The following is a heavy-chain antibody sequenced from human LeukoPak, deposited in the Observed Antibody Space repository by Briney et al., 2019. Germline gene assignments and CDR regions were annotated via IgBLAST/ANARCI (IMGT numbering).Heavy chain of an antibody. CDR2: TRNRADSYTT. CDR3: ARGFDYGDGFDY. D-gene: IGHD4-17*01. J-gene: IGHJ4*02. V-gene: IGHV3-72*01. Sequence: GGSLRLSCAASGFSLSNHYMDWVRQAPGKGLEWVGRTRNRADSYTTEYAASVTVRFIISRDDSKNSLFLQMNSLKIEDTAVYFCARGFDYGDGFDYWGQGTPVTVSS. CDR1: GFSLSNHY.